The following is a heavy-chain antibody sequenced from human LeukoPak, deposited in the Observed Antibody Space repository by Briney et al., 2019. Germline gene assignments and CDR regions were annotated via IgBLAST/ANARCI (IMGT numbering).Heavy chain of an antibody. CDR2: IYYSGST. Sequence: SQTLSLTCTVSGGSISSGDYYWSWIRQPPGKGLEWIVYIYYSGSTYYNPSLKSRVTISVDTSKNQFSLKLSSVTAADTAVYYCAREILSDSSGYFDYWGQGTLVTVSS. CDR3: AREILSDSSGYFDY. D-gene: IGHD3-22*01. V-gene: IGHV4-30-4*01. CDR1: GGSISSGDYY. J-gene: IGHJ4*02.